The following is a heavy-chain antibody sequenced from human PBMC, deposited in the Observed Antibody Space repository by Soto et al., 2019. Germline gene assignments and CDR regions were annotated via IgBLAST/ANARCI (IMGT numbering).Heavy chain of an antibody. CDR3: ARGPSYSDSYFDH. CDR2: IKQDGSEK. Sequence: GGSLRLSCAASGFTISSYWMSWVRQAPGKGLEWVANIKQDGSEKYYVDSVKGRFTISRDNAKNSLYLQMNSLRLEDTAVYYCARGPSYSDSYFDHWGQGTLVTVSS. V-gene: IGHV3-7*01. D-gene: IGHD4-17*01. CDR1: GFTISSYW. J-gene: IGHJ4*02.